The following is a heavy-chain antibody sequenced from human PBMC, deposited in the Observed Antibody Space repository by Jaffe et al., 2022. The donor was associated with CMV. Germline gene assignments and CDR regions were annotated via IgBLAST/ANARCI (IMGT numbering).Heavy chain of an antibody. V-gene: IGHV3-7*03. CDR3: ARGRGYSSSWYDTFDY. CDR2: IKQDGSEK. D-gene: IGHD6-13*01. CDR1: GFTFSSYW. Sequence: EVQLVESGGGLVQPGGSLRLSCAASGFTFSSYWMSWVRQAPGKGLEWVANIKQDGSEKYYVDSVKGRFTISRDNAKNSLYLQMNSLRAEDTAVYYCARGRGYSSSWYDTFDYWGQGTLVTVSS. J-gene: IGHJ4*02.